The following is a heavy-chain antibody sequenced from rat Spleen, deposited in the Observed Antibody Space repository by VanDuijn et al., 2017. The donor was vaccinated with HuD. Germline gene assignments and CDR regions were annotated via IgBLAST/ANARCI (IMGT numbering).Heavy chain of an antibody. CDR2: ISYDGGST. D-gene: IGHD1-4*01. CDR3: ARRPGDFDY. J-gene: IGHJ2*01. CDR1: GFTLSDYD. V-gene: IGHV5-29*01. Sequence: EVQLVESGGGLVQPGRSLNLSCAASGFTLSDYDMAWVRQAPTKGLEWVATISYDGGSTDYRDSVKGRFTISRDNAKSTLYLQMDSLRSEDTATYYCARRPGDFDYWGQGVMVTVSS.